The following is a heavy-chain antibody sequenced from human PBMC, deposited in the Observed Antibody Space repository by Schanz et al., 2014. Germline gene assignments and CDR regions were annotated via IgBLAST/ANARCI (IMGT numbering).Heavy chain of an antibody. CDR2: IYSDGRT. Sequence: EVQLVESGGGLVQPGGSLRLSCAASGFTVSSKYMNWVRQAPGKGLEWVSVIYSDGRTYYGDSVKGRFTISRDNSKNTLYLQMNSLRAEDTALYYCAKVQTHTLYGGNSCFDYWGQGTLVTVSS. D-gene: IGHD2-21*02. J-gene: IGHJ4*02. CDR1: GFTVSSKY. V-gene: IGHV3-66*02. CDR3: AKVQTHTLYGGNSCFDY.